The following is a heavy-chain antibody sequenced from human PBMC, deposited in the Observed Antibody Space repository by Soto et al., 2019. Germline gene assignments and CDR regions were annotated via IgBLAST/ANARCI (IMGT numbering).Heavy chain of an antibody. V-gene: IGHV4-59*01. CDR3: ARVSGSGSYPQFDY. CDR1: GGSISSYY. J-gene: IGHJ4*02. Sequence: SETLSLTCTVSGGSISSYYWSWIRQPPGKGLEWIGYIYYSGSTNYNPSLKSRVTISVDTSKNQFSLKLSSVTAADTAVYYCARVSGSGSYPQFDYWGQGTLVTVSS. D-gene: IGHD3-10*01. CDR2: IYYSGST.